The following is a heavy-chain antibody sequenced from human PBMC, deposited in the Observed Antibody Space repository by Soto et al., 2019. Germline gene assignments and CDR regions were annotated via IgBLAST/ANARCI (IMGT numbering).Heavy chain of an antibody. V-gene: IGHV4-61*01. CDR1: GGSVSSGSYY. CDR2: VYYSGST. D-gene: IGHD6-13*01. Sequence: QVQLQESGPGLVKPSETLSLTCTVSGGSVSSGSYYWSWIRQPPGKGLEWIGYVYYSGSTNYNPSLKSRVTISVDTSKNQFSLRLSSVTAADTAVYYCARGVYSSSSYYNYFDYWGQGTLVTVSS. J-gene: IGHJ4*02. CDR3: ARGVYSSSSYYNYFDY.